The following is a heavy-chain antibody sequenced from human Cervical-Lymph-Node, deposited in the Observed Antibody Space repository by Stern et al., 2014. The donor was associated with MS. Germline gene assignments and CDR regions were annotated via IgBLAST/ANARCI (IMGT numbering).Heavy chain of an antibody. V-gene: IGHV1-69*09. CDR1: GDTFNSYS. CDR3: ARDDPDRTANYYAMDV. J-gene: IGHJ6*02. Sequence: VQLVESGAEVKKPGSSVKVSCKASGDTFNSYSINWVRQAPGQRLEWMGRIIPVLVRPKYGQKFQGRVTISADKSTSTVNMEVSSLRSEDTAVYYCARDDPDRTANYYAMDVWGQGTTVIVSS. CDR2: IIPVLVRP. D-gene: IGHD1-14*01.